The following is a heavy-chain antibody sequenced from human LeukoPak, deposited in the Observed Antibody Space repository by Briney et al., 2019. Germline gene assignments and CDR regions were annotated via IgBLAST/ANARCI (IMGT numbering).Heavy chain of an antibody. CDR2: ISYDGSNK. Sequence: PGGSLRLSCAASGFTFSSYAMHWVRQAPGKGLEWVAVISYDGSNKYYADSVKGRFTISRDNSKNTLYLQMNSLRAEDTAGYYCARGSLIISSWYYFDYWGQGTLVTVSS. CDR3: ARGSLIISSWYYFDY. D-gene: IGHD6-13*01. J-gene: IGHJ4*02. V-gene: IGHV3-30*04. CDR1: GFTFSSYA.